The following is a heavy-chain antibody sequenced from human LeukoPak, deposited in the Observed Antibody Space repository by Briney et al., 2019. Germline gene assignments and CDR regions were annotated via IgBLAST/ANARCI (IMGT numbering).Heavy chain of an antibody. CDR2: INPNSGGT. J-gene: IGHJ5*02. D-gene: IGHD3-10*01. Sequence: ASVKVSCKASGYTFTGCYMHWVRQAPGQGLEWMGWINPNSGGTNYAQKFQGGVTMTRDTSISTAYMELSRLRSDDTAVYYCARPRLAMVRGRANQWWFDPWGQGTLVTVSS. CDR1: GYTFTGCY. CDR3: ARPRLAMVRGRANQWWFDP. V-gene: IGHV1-2*02.